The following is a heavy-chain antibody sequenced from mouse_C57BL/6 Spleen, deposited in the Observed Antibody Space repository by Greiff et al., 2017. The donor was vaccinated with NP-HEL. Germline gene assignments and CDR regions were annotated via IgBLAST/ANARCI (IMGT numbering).Heavy chain of an antibody. Sequence: QVQLKESGAELARPGASVKLSCKASGYTFTSYGISWVKQRTGQGLEWIGEIYPRSGNTYYNEKFKGKATLTADKSSSTAYMELRSLTSEDSAVYFCARNNYGNWYFDVWGTGTTVTVSS. D-gene: IGHD2-1*01. V-gene: IGHV1-81*01. CDR1: GYTFTSYG. CDR3: ARNNYGNWYFDV. J-gene: IGHJ1*03. CDR2: IYPRSGNT.